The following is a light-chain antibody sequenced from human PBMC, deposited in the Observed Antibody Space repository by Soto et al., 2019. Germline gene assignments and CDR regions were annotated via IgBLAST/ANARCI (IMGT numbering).Light chain of an antibody. J-gene: IGKJ1*01. CDR2: AAS. CDR1: QGISSY. CDR3: QQYYSYPRT. Sequence: AIRMTQSPSSLSASTGDRVTITCRVSQGISSYLAWYQQKPGKAPNLLIYAASTLQSGVPSRFSGSGSGTDFTLTITCLQSEDFATYYCQQYYSYPRTFGQGTKVEIK. V-gene: IGKV1-8*01.